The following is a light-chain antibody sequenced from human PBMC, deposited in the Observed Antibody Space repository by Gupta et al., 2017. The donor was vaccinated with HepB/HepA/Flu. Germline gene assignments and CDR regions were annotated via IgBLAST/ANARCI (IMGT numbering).Light chain of an antibody. J-gene: IGKJ4*01. Sequence: ITLTQSPATVSAAPGDRATLSCRASQSVSSYLAWYQQKPGQAPRLLIYGASNRATVIPDRFSGSGSGTEFTLTISSLESEDFAVYYCQQYKHWPLTFGEGTKVEIK. CDR1: QSVSSY. V-gene: IGKV3-15*01. CDR3: QQYKHWPLT. CDR2: GAS.